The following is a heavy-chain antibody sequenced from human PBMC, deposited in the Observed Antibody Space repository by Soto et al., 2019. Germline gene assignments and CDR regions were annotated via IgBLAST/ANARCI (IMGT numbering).Heavy chain of an antibody. D-gene: IGHD3-3*02. V-gene: IGHV3-30*19. J-gene: IGHJ3*02. CDR2: IVSDGSAI. CDR1: GXPFSFYG. Sequence: QPXGSLRLSCAGSGXPFSFYGIHWVRQSPGKGLEWLGVIVSDGSAIYHEDSLEGRFFISRDNSKDILYLQMNSMRVEDTAVYYCARDDAFDNENGFDMWGQGTMGTVSS. CDR3: ARDDAFDNENGFDM.